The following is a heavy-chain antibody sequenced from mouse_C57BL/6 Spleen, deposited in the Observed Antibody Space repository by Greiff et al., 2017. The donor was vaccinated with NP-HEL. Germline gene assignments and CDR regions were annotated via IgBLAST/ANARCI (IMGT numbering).Heavy chain of an antibody. Sequence: QVQLQQPGAELVKPGASVKLSCKASGYTFTSYGISWVKQRTGQGLEWIGEIYPRSGNTYYNEKFKGKATLTAAKSSSTAYMELRSLTSEDSAVYFCARRGDYDGFAYWGQGTLVTVSA. CDR2: IYPRSGNT. V-gene: IGHV1-81*01. CDR3: ARRGDYDGFAY. CDR1: GYTFTSYG. J-gene: IGHJ3*01. D-gene: IGHD2-4*01.